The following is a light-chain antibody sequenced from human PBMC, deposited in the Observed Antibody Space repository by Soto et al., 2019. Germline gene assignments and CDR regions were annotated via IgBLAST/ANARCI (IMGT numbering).Light chain of an antibody. J-gene: IGKJ3*01. CDR3: QQRSNWHT. CDR2: DAS. CDR1: QSVSSY. V-gene: IGKV3-11*01. Sequence: EIVLTQSPATPSLSPGERATLSCRASQSVSSYLAWYQQKPGQAPRLLIYDASNRATGIPARFSGSGSGTDFTLTISSLEPEDFAVYYCQQRSNWHTFGPGTKVDIK.